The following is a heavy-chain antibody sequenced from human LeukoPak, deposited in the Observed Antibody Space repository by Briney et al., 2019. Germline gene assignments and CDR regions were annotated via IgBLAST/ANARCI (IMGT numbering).Heavy chain of an antibody. J-gene: IGHJ4*02. D-gene: IGHD3-22*01. V-gene: IGHV3-23*01. CDR3: AKAYYENSGYFNYFDY. CDR2: ISGSGGST. CDR1: GFTLSSYA. Sequence: GGSLRLSCAASGFTLSSYAMSWVRQAPGKGLEWISAISGSGGSTNYADSVKGRFTISRDNSKSTLYLQMNSLRAEDTAVYYCAKAYYENSGYFNYFDYWGQGTLVTVSS.